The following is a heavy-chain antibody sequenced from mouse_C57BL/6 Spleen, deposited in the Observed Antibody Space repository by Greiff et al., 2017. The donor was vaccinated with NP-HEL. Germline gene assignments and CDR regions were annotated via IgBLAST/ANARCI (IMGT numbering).Heavy chain of an antibody. CDR1: GYSFTSYY. D-gene: IGHD2-3*01. J-gene: IGHJ3*01. CDR2: IYPGSGNT. V-gene: IGHV1-66*01. CDR3: ARGFYDGPFAY. Sequence: QVQLQQSGPELVKPGASVKISCKASGYSFTSYYIHWVKQRPGQGLEWIGWIYPGSGNTKYNEKFKGKATLTADKSSSTAYMQLSSLTSEDSAVYYCARGFYDGPFAYWGQGTLVTVSA.